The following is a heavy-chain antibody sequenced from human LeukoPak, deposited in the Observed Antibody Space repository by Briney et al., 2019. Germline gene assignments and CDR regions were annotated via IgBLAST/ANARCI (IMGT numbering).Heavy chain of an antibody. V-gene: IGHV4-39*01. CDR3: ARHRSKWLQSSFDY. Sequence: SSETLSLTCTVSGGSINSSSYYWGWIRQPPGKGLEWIGSIFYSGNTHDNPSLKSRVTISVDTSKNQFSLKLNSVTAAGTAVYYCARHRSKWLQSSFDYWGQGTLVTVSS. CDR1: GGSINSSSYY. J-gene: IGHJ4*02. D-gene: IGHD5-24*01. CDR2: IFYSGNT.